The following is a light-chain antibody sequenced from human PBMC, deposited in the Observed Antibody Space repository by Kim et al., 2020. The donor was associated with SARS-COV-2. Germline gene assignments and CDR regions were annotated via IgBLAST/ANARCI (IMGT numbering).Light chain of an antibody. Sequence: APGKTARITCGGNNIGSKSVLWYQQKPGQAPVLVIYYDSDRPSGIPERFSGSNSGNTATLTISRVEAGDEADYYCQLWDSSSDHRVFGGGTQLTVL. CDR2: YDS. CDR1: NIGSKS. V-gene: IGLV3-21*04. J-gene: IGLJ3*02. CDR3: QLWDSSSDHRV.